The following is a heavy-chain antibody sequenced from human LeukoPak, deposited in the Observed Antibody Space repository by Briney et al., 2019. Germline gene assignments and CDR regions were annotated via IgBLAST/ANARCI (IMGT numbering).Heavy chain of an antibody. V-gene: IGHV1-69*05. D-gene: IGHD1-26*01. CDR1: GGTFSSYA. Sequence: SVKVSCKASGGTFSSYAISWVRQAPGQGLEWMGGIIPIFGKANYAQKFQGRVTITTDESTSTAYMELSSLRSEDTAVYYCASRWAGWSYGGDFDYWGQGTLVTVSS. CDR2: IIPIFGKA. J-gene: IGHJ4*02. CDR3: ASRWAGWSYGGDFDY.